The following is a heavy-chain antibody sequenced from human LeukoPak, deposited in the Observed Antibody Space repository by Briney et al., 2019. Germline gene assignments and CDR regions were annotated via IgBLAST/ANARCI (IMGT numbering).Heavy chain of an antibody. Sequence: GGSLRLSCAASGFNFRSNGMYWVRQAPGKGREWVAVIWYDGSNKYYGDSVKGRFTVSRDNSKNTLYLQMNSLRAEDTAVYYCARGGTSAAGIDYWGQGTLVTVSS. CDR3: ARGGTSAAGIDY. J-gene: IGHJ4*02. V-gene: IGHV3-33*07. CDR1: GFNFRSNG. CDR2: IWYDGSNK. D-gene: IGHD6-13*01.